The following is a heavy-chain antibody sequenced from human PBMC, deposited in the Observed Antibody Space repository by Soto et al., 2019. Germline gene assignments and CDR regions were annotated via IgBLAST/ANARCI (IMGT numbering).Heavy chain of an antibody. V-gene: IGHV1-18*01. CDR3: ARDHGAYCISTSRSCEYHYGMDV. CDR2: ISGYNGNT. J-gene: IGHJ6*02. Sequence: GASVKVSCKASGYTFTSYGISWVRQAPGQGLEWMGWISGYNGNTKYAQKLQGRVTMTTDTSTSTAYMELRSLRSDDTAVYYCARDHGAYCISTSRSCEYHYGMDVWGQGTTVTVSS. CDR1: GYTFTSYG. D-gene: IGHD2-2*01.